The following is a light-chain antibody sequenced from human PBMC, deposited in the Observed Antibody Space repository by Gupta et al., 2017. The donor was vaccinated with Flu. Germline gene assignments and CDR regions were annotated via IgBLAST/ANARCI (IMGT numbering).Light chain of an antibody. J-gene: IGLJ3*02. CDR1: TSNIGTNF. V-gene: IGLV1-47*01. CDR3: TSWDLSGSGWV. CDR2: KND. Sequence: QSLLTPSPSVSRPPGQRVTISCAGRTSNIGTNFVHWYQQVPGSAPTLFIYKNDQRPSGVPARFFGSKSGTTASVHIVSVRAEDEATYYCTSWDLSGSGWVFGGGTKLPV.